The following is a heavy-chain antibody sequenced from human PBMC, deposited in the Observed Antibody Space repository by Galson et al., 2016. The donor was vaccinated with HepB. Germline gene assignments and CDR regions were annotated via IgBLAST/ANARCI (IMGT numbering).Heavy chain of an antibody. Sequence: QSGAEVKKPGESLTISCKGSGYSFTTYWIGWVRQMPGKGLEWMGIIYPGDSDTRYSPSFQGQVTISADKSITTAYLQWSSLKASDTAMYYCVRRLNRGSPQDACDFWGPGTMVTVSS. CDR2: IYPGDSDT. D-gene: IGHD2-15*01. V-gene: IGHV5-51*03. CDR1: GYSFTTYW. J-gene: IGHJ3*01. CDR3: VRRLNRGSPQDACDF.